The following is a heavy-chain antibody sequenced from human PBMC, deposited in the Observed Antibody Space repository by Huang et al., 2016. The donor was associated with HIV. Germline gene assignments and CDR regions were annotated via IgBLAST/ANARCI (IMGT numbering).Heavy chain of an antibody. CDR1: GFSFTSYD. V-gene: IGHV3-30*03. J-gene: IGHJ6*03. Sequence: QGQLVELGGGVVQPGRSLRLSCAASGFSFTSYDMQWVRQVPGKGLDWGSFVSKEGNEKYYADSVKGRFTISRDNFKTTLYLQMNSLRTGDTAVYFCLPAGHVSHYYYMDVWGKGTTVIVSS. CDR3: LPAGHVSHYYYMDV. CDR2: VSKEGNEK.